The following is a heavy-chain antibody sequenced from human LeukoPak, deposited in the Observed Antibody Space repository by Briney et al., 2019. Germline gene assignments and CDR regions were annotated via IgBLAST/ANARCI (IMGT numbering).Heavy chain of an antibody. J-gene: IGHJ4*02. CDR1: GYSISSGYY. CDR3: ARLSKGQEYPY. D-gene: IGHD2-2*01. Sequence: PSETLSLTCTVSGYSISSGYYWGWIRQPPGKGLEWIGSIYHSGSTYYNPSLKSRVTISVDTSKNQFSLKLSSVTAADTAVYYCARLSKGQEYPYWGQGTLVTVSS. CDR2: IYHSGST. V-gene: IGHV4-38-2*02.